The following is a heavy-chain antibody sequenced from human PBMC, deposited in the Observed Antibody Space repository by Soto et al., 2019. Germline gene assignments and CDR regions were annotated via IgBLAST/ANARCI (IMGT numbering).Heavy chain of an antibody. D-gene: IGHD2-15*01. J-gene: IGHJ4*02. CDR1: GFTFSNFA. V-gene: IGHV3-23*01. CDR3: VKGSATSRPYYFDH. Sequence: EVPLLESGGGLVQPGESLRLSCAASGFTFSNFAMSWVRQAPGRGLEWVSAITGNGVGTYYADSVKGHFTISRDNSKDTLYLQMNSLRADDTARYYCVKGSATSRPYYFDHWGQGTLVAVSS. CDR2: ITGNGVGT.